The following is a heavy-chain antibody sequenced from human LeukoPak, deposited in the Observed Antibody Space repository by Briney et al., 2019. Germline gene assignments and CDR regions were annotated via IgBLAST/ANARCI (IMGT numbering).Heavy chain of an antibody. V-gene: IGHV1-69*05. CDR3: ARLMWGSIVVVPAAIGAFDI. CDR1: GYTFTGYY. Sequence: ASVKVSCKASGYTFTGYYMHWVRQAPGQGLEWMGGIIPIFGTANYAQKFQGRVTITTDESTSSAYMELSSLRSEDTAVYYCARLMWGSIVVVPAAIGAFDIWGQGTMVTVSS. J-gene: IGHJ3*02. CDR2: IIPIFGTA. D-gene: IGHD2-2*02.